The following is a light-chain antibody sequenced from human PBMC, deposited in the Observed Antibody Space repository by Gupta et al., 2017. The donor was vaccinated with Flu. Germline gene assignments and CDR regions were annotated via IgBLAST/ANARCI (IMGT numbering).Light chain of an antibody. V-gene: IGKV1-5*03. CDR2: KAS. J-gene: IGKJ1*01. CDR3: QQYNSFSGT. Sequence: DIQMTQSPSTLPASVGERVTITCRASQSIRSWLAWYQQKPGKAPKLLIFKASTLESGVPARFSGSGSGTEFTLTSSSLQPDDFATYYCQQYNSFSGTFGQGTKVEIK. CDR1: QSIRSW.